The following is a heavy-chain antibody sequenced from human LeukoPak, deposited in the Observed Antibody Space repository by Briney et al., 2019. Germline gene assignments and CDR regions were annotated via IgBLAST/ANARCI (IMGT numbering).Heavy chain of an antibody. Sequence: GESLKISCKGSGYSFTSYWIVWVRQMPGKGLEWMGMIYPGDSDTRYSPSFQGQATISADKSINSAYLQWSSLKASDTAMYYCARGGDCGGDCYEGSWYFDLWGRGTLISVSS. CDR1: GYSFTSYW. D-gene: IGHD2-21*02. CDR2: IYPGDSDT. V-gene: IGHV5-51*01. CDR3: ARGGDCGGDCYEGSWYFDL. J-gene: IGHJ2*01.